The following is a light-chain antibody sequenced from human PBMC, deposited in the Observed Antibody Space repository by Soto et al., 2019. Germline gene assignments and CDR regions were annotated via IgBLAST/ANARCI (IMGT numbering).Light chain of an antibody. Sequence: QSALTQPPSASGSPGQSVTISCTGTSSDVGGYDYVSWYQQHPGKAPKLMTYEVTTRPSGVSDRFSGSKSGNTASLTVSGLQAEDEADYYCSSYTGGNPSYVFGTGTKVTVL. J-gene: IGLJ1*01. CDR2: EVT. CDR3: SSYTGGNPSYV. CDR1: SSDVGGYDY. V-gene: IGLV2-8*01.